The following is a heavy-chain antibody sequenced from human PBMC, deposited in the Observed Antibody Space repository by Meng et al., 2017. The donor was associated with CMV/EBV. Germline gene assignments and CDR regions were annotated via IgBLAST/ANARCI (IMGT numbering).Heavy chain of an antibody. CDR3: ARDLYDFWSGYYSNYYGMDV. CDR2: ISWNSGSI. V-gene: IGHV3-9*01. J-gene: IGHJ6*02. Sequence: SLKISCAASGFTFDDYVMHWVRQAPGKGLEWVSGISWNSGSIGYADSVKGRFTISRDNAKNSLYLQMNSLRAEDTAVYYCARDLYDFWSGYYSNYYGMDVWGQGTTVTVSS. D-gene: IGHD3-3*01. CDR1: GFTFDDYV.